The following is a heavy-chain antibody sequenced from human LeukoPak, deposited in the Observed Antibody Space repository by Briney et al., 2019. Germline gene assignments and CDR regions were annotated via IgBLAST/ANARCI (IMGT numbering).Heavy chain of an antibody. CDR3: AREAAAGTCWFDP. D-gene: IGHD6-13*01. J-gene: IGHJ5*02. CDR2: VYYSGST. V-gene: IGHV4-59*12. CDR1: GGSISYYY. Sequence: SETLSLTCTVSGGSISYYYWSWIRQPPGKGLQWIGYVYYSGSTNYNPSLKSRVTISVDTSKNQFSLKLSSVTAADSAVYYCAREAAAGTCWFDPWGQGTLVTVSS.